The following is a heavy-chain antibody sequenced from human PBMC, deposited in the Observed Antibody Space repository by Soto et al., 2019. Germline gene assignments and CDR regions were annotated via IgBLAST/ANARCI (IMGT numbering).Heavy chain of an antibody. Sequence: QVQLVESGGGVVQPGRSLRLSCAASGFTFSSYAMHWVPKATGKGLEWVAVISYDGSNKYYADSVKGRFTISRDNSKNTLYLQMNSLRAEDTAVYYCARDRAGDWYFDLWGRGTLVTVSS. CDR1: GFTFSSYA. D-gene: IGHD3-10*01. CDR2: ISYDGSNK. V-gene: IGHV3-30-3*01. CDR3: ARDRAGDWYFDL. J-gene: IGHJ2*01.